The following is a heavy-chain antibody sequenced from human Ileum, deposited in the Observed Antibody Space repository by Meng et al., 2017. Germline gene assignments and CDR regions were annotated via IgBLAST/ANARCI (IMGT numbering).Heavy chain of an antibody. CDR3: ARERTDYGDERGWFDP. CDR2: IYYSGST. J-gene: IGHJ5*02. V-gene: IGHV4-31*03. CDR1: GGSISSGGYY. Sequence: LRLSCTVSGGSISSGGYYWSWIRQHPGKGLEWIGYIYYSGSTYYNPSLKSRVTISVDTSKNQFSLKLSSVTAADTAVYYCARERTDYGDERGWFDPWGQGTLVTVSS. D-gene: IGHD4-17*01.